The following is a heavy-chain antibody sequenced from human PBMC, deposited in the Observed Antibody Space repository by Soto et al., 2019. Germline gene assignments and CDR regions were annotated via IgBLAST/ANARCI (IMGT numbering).Heavy chain of an antibody. CDR2: INSDGSST. D-gene: IGHD1-26*01. CDR3: ARGNSGSYFWSPDY. V-gene: IGHV3-74*01. J-gene: IGHJ4*02. Sequence: WGSLRISCASSVFTFSSYWMHWVRQAPGKGLVWVSRINSDGSSTSYADSVKGRFTISRDNAKNTLYLQMNSLRAEDTAVYYCARGNSGSYFWSPDYWGQGTMVTVSS. CDR1: VFTFSSYW.